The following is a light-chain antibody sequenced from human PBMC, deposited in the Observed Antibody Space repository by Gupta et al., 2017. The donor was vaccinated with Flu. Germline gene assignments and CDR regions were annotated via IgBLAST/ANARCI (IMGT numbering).Light chain of an antibody. J-gene: IGLJ2*01. V-gene: IGLV3-25*02. Sequence: YELTQPPSVSVSPGQTARITCSGDALPKQYAYWYQQKPGQAPVLVIYKDSERPSGIPERFSGSSSGTTVTLTISGVQAEEEADYYCQSADSSGTYHVVFGGGTKLTVL. CDR3: QSADSSGTYHVV. CDR2: KDS. CDR1: ALPKQY.